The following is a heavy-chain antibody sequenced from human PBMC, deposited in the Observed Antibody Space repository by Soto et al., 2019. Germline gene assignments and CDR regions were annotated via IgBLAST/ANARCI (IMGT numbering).Heavy chain of an antibody. Sequence: SETLSLTCLVSGASVSGDGSYCSWIRQHPGKGLEFIGYIHNSGSTYSNPSLESRVAISIDTSKNQFSLRLNSVTAADTAVYYCARDLGSEQWFFDNWGQGILVTVSS. CDR1: GASVSGDGSY. D-gene: IGHD6-19*01. CDR3: ARDLGSEQWFFDN. CDR2: IHNSGST. J-gene: IGHJ4*02. V-gene: IGHV4-31*03.